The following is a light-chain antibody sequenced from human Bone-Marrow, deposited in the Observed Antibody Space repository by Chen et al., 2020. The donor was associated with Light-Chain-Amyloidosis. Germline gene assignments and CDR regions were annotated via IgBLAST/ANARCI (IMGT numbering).Light chain of an antibody. CDR1: QSINNY. Sequence: DFQMTQSPSSVSAFVGDRVTITCRASQSINNYLVWYQQRPGNAPKLLIYTASTLQSGVPSRFSGSGSGTDFTLTISSLQPEDVATYYCQQANNFPLTFGGGTKVEIK. J-gene: IGKJ4*01. CDR3: QQANNFPLT. CDR2: TAS. V-gene: IGKV1-12*01.